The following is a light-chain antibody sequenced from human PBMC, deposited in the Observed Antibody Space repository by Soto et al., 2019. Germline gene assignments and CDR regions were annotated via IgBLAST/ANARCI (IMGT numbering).Light chain of an antibody. CDR2: DVS. CDR1: SSDVGGYNY. J-gene: IGLJ1*01. V-gene: IGLV2-14*01. Sequence: QSALTQPASVSGSPGQSITISCTGTSSDVGGYNYVSWYQQHPGKAPRFLIYDVSNRPSGVSNHFSGSKSGATASLTISGLQAEDEADYYCTSYTSSSTYVFGTGTKVTVL. CDR3: TSYTSSSTYV.